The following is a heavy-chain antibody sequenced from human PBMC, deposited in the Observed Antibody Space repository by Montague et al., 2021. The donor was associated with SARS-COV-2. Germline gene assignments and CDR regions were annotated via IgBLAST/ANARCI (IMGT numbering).Heavy chain of an antibody. CDR3: ARGRGPHSVPVLGVVTSGHGFDI. CDR1: GGSFSSYY. D-gene: IGHD3-3*01. J-gene: IGHJ3*02. Sequence: SETLSLTCAVYGGSFSSYYWSWIRQPPGKGLEWIGEVNHSGTTTYNPSLKSRVTISEDTSKNQFYLKLSSVTAADTAVYYCARGRGPHSVPVLGVVTSGHGFDIWGQGTMVTVSS. CDR2: VNHSGTT. V-gene: IGHV4-34*01.